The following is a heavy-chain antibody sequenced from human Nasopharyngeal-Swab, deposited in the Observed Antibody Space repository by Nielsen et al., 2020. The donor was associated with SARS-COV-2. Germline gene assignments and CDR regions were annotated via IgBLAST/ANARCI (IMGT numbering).Heavy chain of an antibody. J-gene: IGHJ4*02. CDR1: GGSVSGYY. CDR2: INNSGRT. D-gene: IGHD6-13*01. CDR3: AKKGYISSWYVY. V-gene: IGHV4-34*01. Sequence: SETLSLTCGVYGGSVSGYYWNWIRQPPGKGLEWIGEINNSGRTHYNPSLKSRVTISLDTSQKQSSLKLTSVTAADTAVYYCAKKGYISSWYVYWGPGTLVTVSS.